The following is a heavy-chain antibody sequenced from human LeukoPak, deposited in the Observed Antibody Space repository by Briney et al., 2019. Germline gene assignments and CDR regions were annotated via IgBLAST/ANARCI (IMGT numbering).Heavy chain of an antibody. CDR3: AKAREYGAFDY. Sequence: GSLRLSCAASGFTFSSYAMHWVRQAPGKGLEWVAVISYDGSNKYYADSVKGRFTISRDNSKNTLYLQMNSLRAEDTAVYYCAKAREYGAFDYWGQGTLVTVSS. CDR2: ISYDGSNK. J-gene: IGHJ4*02. CDR1: GFTFSSYA. V-gene: IGHV3-30-3*01. D-gene: IGHD4-17*01.